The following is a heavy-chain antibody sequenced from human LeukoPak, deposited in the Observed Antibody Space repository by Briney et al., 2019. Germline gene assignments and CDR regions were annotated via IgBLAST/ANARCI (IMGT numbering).Heavy chain of an antibody. CDR1: GFTFSSYA. V-gene: IGHV3-30*04. D-gene: IGHD3-10*01. Sequence: ARSLRLSCAASGFTFSSYAMHWVRQAPGKGLEWVAVISDDGSNKYYADSVKGRFTISRDNSKNTLYLQMNSLRAEDTAVYYCARDGAIYGSGSYSFYFDYWGQGTLVTVSS. J-gene: IGHJ4*02. CDR2: ISDDGSNK. CDR3: ARDGAIYGSGSYSFYFDY.